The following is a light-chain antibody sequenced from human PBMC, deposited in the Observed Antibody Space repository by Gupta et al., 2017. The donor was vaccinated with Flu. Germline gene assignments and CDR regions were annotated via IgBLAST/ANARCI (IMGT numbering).Light chain of an antibody. CDR1: QDISNH. J-gene: IGKJ4*01. CDR3: QQYDNRPLT. V-gene: IGKV1-33*01. CDR2: AAS. Sequence: DIQMTQSPSSLSASVGDRVTISCQASQDISNHLTWYQQKPGEAPKVLIYAASNSETGVPSRFSGSGSRKEVTFTISSLQPEDITSYFCQQYDNRPLTVGGGTKMEIK.